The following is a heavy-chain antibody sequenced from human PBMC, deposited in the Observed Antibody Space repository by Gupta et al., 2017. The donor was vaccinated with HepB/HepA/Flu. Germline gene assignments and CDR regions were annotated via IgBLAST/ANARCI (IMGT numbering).Heavy chain of an antibody. Sequence: QVQLVESGGGVVQPGRSLRLSCAASGFTFSSYAMHWVRQAPGKGLEWVAVISYDGSKKYYADSVKGRFTISRDNSKNTLTLYLQMNSLTSEDTAVYFCARGGIVRDPFNLWGQGTMVTVSS. D-gene: IGHD2/OR15-2a*01. V-gene: IGHV3-30-3*01. CDR1: GFTFSSYA. J-gene: IGHJ3*01. CDR2: ISYDGSKK. CDR3: ARGGIVRDPFNL.